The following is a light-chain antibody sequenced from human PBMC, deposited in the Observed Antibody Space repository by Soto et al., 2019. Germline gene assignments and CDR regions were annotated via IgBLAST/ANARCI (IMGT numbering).Light chain of an antibody. V-gene: IGKV3D-15*01. CDR3: QQYASSPIT. CDR1: QSAGNF. CDR2: YIS. J-gene: IGKJ5*01. Sequence: EIVMTQSPATLSVSPGETASLSCRASQSAGNFLAWYQQKPGQAPRLLIYYISTRATGIPARFSGSGSETDFTLIISRVEPEDFAVYYCQQYASSPITFGQGTRLEIK.